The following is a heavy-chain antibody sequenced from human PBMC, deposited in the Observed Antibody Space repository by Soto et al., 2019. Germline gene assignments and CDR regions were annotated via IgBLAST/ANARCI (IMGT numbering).Heavy chain of an antibody. Sequence: ASVKVSCKASGYAFTSYGISWVGQAPGQGLEWMGWISAYNGNTNYEQKLQGRVTMTTDTSTSTAYMELRSMRADDTAVYYCSRSRYGRSTTCYRGAYYYYYGMDVWG. D-gene: IGHD2-2*01. CDR2: ISAYNGNT. CDR3: SRSRYGRSTTCYRGAYYYYYGMDV. V-gene: IGHV1-18*04. J-gene: IGHJ6*02. CDR1: GYAFTSYG.